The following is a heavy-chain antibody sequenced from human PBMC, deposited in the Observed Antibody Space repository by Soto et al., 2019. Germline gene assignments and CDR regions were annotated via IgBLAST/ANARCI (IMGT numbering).Heavy chain of an antibody. CDR1: GFTFSSDS. CDR3: AREGRTYYYDSSGPRYGMDV. V-gene: IGHV3-48*02. J-gene: IGHJ6*02. D-gene: IGHD3-22*01. CDR2: ISSSSSTI. Sequence: GGSLRLSCAASGFTFSSDSMNWVRQAPGKGLEWVSYISSSSSTIYYADSVKGRFTISRDNAKNSLYLQMNSLRDEDTAVYYCAREGRTYYYDSSGPRYGMDVWGQGTTVTVSS.